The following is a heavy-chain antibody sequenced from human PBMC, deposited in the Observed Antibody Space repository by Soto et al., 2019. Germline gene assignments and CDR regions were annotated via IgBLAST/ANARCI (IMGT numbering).Heavy chain of an antibody. V-gene: IGHV1-3*05. CDR3: ARAVAVPADFDY. D-gene: IGHD6-19*01. CDR1: GDTFTGYA. J-gene: IGHJ4*02. Sequence: QVQLVQSGAEEKKPGASVKVSCKASGDTFTGYAFHWVRQAPGQRLEWMGWINAGNGNTKYSQKFQGRVTITRDTSASTAYMELSSLRSEDTAVYYCARAVAVPADFDYWGQGTFVTVSS. CDR2: INAGNGNT.